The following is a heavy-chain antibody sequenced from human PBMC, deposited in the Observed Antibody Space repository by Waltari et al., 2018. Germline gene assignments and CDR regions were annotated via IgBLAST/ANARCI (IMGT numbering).Heavy chain of an antibody. J-gene: IGHJ3*02. V-gene: IGHV4-39*01. Sequence: QLQLQESGPGLVKPSETLSLICTVSGGSINSTNYYWGLIRQPPGKGLEWIGSIHNSGRTDYNPSVKNRVTISVDTSKNQFSLWLSSVTAADTAIYYCARRQLWAGVFDIWGQGTLVTVSS. CDR1: GGSINSTNYY. CDR3: ARRQLWAGVFDI. D-gene: IGHD1-1*01. CDR2: IHNSGRT.